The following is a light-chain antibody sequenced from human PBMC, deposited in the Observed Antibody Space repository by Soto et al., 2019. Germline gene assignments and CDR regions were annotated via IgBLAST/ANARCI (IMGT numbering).Light chain of an antibody. CDR3: QQYGSSIT. Sequence: VFTQSRGALYLTPGERATLSSWASQSVYSGYFAWYQQKPGQAPRLLIYGASSTATGIPDRFSGSGSGTDFTLTINRLEPEDFAVDYCQQYGSSITFVQGTRLEIK. J-gene: IGKJ5*01. V-gene: IGKV3-20*01. CDR2: GAS. CDR1: QSVYSGY.